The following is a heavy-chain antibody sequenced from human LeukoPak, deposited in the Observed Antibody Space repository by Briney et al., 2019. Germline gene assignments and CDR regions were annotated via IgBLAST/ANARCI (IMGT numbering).Heavy chain of an antibody. Sequence: SETLSLTCTVSGGSISSSDYYWGWIRQPPGKGLEWIGSIYYSGSTYYNPSLKSRVTISVDRSKNQFSLKLSSVTAADTAVYYCASRSDYGGNRFDYWGQGTLVTVSS. D-gene: IGHD4-23*01. J-gene: IGHJ4*02. CDR3: ASRSDYGGNRFDY. CDR2: IYYSGST. V-gene: IGHV4-39*07. CDR1: GGSISSSDYY.